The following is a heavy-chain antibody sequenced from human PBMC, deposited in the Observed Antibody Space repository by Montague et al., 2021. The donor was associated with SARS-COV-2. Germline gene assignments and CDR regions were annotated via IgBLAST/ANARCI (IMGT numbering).Heavy chain of an antibody. CDR1: GFSLSTSGVG. J-gene: IGHJ2*01. V-gene: IGHV2-5*02. Sequence: PALVTPTQTLTLTCTFSGFSLSTSGVGVGWIRQPPGKALEWLALIYWDDDKRYSPSLKSRLTITKDTSKHQVVLTMTNMDPVDTATYYCAHVGMACRGGSAYRKINDWYFDLWGRGTLVTVSS. CDR2: IYWDDDK. D-gene: IGHD2-15*01. CDR3: AHVGMACRGGSAYRKINDWYFDL.